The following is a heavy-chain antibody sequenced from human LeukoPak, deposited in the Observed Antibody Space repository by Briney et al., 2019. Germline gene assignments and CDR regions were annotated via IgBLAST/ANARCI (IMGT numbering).Heavy chain of an antibody. CDR1: GITFSRYW. V-gene: IGHV3-7*03. Sequence: PGGSLRLSCVDSGITFSRYWMSWVRQAPGKGLEWVANIKQDGGEKYYVDSVKGRFTISRDNAKNSLYLQMNSLRVEDTAVYYCAKAKTSNLYFFDYWGQGALVTVSS. D-gene: IGHD2-2*01. J-gene: IGHJ4*02. CDR3: AKAKTSNLYFFDY. CDR2: IKQDGGEK.